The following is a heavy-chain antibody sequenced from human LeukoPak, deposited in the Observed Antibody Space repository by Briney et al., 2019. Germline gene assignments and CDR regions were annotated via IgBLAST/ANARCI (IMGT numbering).Heavy chain of an antibody. Sequence: GASVKVSCKASGYIFTDYAIHWLRQAPGQRPEWMGWRNGGNGNTKYSQKFQGRITLIRDTSAATAYMELSSLRHDDLAVYYCARGRGTSGSNRDFYYYYYMDVWGKGTTVTVSS. CDR2: RNGGNGNT. J-gene: IGHJ6*03. D-gene: IGHD2-15*01. V-gene: IGHV1-3*02. CDR1: GYIFTDYA. CDR3: ARGRGTSGSNRDFYYYYYMDV.